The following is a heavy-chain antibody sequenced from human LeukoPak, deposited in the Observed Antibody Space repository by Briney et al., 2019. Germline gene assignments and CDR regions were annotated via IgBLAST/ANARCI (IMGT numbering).Heavy chain of an antibody. D-gene: IGHD2-2*01. CDR3: ARGPAAAPGRYNWFDP. V-gene: IGHV1-46*01. Sequence: GASVTVSCKASGYTFTSYYMHWVRQAPGQGVEWMGIINPSGGSTSYAQEFQGRVTMTRDMSTSTVYMELSSLRSEDTAVYYCARGPAAAPGRYNWFDPWGQGTLVTVSS. J-gene: IGHJ5*02. CDR2: INPSGGST. CDR1: GYTFTSYY.